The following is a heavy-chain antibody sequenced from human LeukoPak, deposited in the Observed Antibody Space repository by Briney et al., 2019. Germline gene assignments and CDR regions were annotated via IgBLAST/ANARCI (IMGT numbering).Heavy chain of an antibody. Sequence: ASVKVSCKASGYIFTNYGISWVRQAPGQGLEWMGWISADNGNTNYVQKFQGRVTMTTDTSTSTADMELRSLRSDDTAVYYCARLSYYYESGGFYYPRYYYYGMDVWGQGTTVTVSS. CDR3: ARLSYYYESGGFYYPRYYYYGMDV. CDR2: ISADNGNT. D-gene: IGHD3-22*01. V-gene: IGHV1-18*01. J-gene: IGHJ6*02. CDR1: GYIFTNYG.